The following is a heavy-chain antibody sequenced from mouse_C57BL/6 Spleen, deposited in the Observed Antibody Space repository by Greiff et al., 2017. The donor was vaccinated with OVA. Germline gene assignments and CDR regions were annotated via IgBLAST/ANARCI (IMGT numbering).Heavy chain of an antibody. J-gene: IGHJ2*01. CDR1: GYTFTSYW. Sequence: QVQLQQPGTELVQPGASVKLSCKASGYTFTSYWMHWVKQSPGQGLEWIGNINPSNGGTNYNAKFKSKATLTVDKSSSTAYMQLSSMTSEDAAVYYCAREEVVEEGWYFDYWGQGTTLTVSS. V-gene: IGHV1-53*01. D-gene: IGHD1-1*01. CDR3: AREEVVEEGWYFDY. CDR2: INPSNGGT.